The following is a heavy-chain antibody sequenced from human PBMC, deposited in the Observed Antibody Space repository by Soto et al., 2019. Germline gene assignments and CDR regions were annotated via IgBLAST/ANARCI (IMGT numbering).Heavy chain of an antibody. V-gene: IGHV3-30-3*01. D-gene: IGHD3-10*01. CDR2: ISYDGSNK. J-gene: IGHJ4*02. CDR1: GFTFSSYA. Sequence: PGGSLRLSCAASGFTFSSYAMHWVRQAPGKGLEWVAVISYDGSNKYYADSVKGRFTISRDNSKNTLYLQMNSLRAEDTAVYYCARGSGSSLYWGQGTLVTVSS. CDR3: ARGSGSSLY.